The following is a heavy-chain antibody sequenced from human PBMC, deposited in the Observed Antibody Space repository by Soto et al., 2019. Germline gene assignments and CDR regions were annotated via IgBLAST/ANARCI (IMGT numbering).Heavy chain of an antibody. J-gene: IGHJ4*02. D-gene: IGHD3-10*01. CDR1: GFTFSSYW. Sequence: LRLSCAASGFTFSSYWMHWFRQAPGKGLVWVSRINSGGGTTTYADSVKGRFTISRDNAKNTLYLQMNGLRAEDTAVYYCARWFTYGNFDYFDYWGQGTQVTVSS. CDR3: ARWFTYGNFDYFDY. CDR2: INSGGGTT. V-gene: IGHV3-74*01.